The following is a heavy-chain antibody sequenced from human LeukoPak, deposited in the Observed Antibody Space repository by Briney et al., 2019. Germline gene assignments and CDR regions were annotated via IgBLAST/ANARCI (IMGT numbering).Heavy chain of an antibody. J-gene: IGHJ4*02. Sequence: SETLSLTCTVSGGSISSGGYYWSWIRQHPGKGLEWIGYIYYSGSTHYNPSLKSRVTISVDTSKNQFSLKLSSVTAADTAVYYCASIRGYSSSPRFDYWGQGTLVTVSS. CDR3: ASIRGYSSSPRFDY. CDR1: GGSISSGGYY. CDR2: IYYSGST. D-gene: IGHD6-6*01. V-gene: IGHV4-31*03.